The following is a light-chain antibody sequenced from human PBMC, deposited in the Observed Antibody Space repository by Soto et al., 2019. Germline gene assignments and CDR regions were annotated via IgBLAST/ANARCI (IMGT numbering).Light chain of an antibody. CDR2: LGS. V-gene: IGKV2-28*01. J-gene: IGKJ1*01. Sequence: IVMTQSPLSLPVTPGEPASISCRSSQSLLHNNGYNYLDWYLQKPGQSPQLLIYLGSNRASGVPGRFSGSGSGTDFTLKISRVEAEDVGVYYCMQALRTQWTFGQGTKVDIK. CDR1: QSLLHNNGYNY. CDR3: MQALRTQWT.